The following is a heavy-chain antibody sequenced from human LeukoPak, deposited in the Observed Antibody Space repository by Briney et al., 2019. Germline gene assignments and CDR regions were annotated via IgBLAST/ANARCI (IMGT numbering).Heavy chain of an antibody. D-gene: IGHD3-10*01. J-gene: IGHJ6*01. V-gene: IGHV3-9*01. CDR2: ISWNSGSI. CDR1: GFTFDDYA. CDR3: AREDGSQYYYYGMDV. Sequence: GGSLRLSCAASGFTFDDYAMHWVRQAPGKGLEWVSGISWNSGSIGYADSVRGRFTISRDNAKNSLYLQMNSLRAEDTAVYYCAREDGSQYYYYGMDVWGQGTTVTVSS.